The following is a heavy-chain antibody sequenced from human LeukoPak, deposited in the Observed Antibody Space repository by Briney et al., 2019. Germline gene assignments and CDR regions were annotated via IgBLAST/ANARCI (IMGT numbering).Heavy chain of an antibody. J-gene: IGHJ4*02. V-gene: IGHV3-23*01. CDR3: ATGAYFEY. CDR2: IRAGGDNT. CDR1: GFTFSSYG. Sequence: GGSLRLSCAASGFTFSSYGMSWVRQAPGKGLEWVSGIRAGGDNTYYADSVKGRFTISRDNSKNTLYLQMSGLRAEDTAIYYCATGAYFEYWGQGALVTVSS.